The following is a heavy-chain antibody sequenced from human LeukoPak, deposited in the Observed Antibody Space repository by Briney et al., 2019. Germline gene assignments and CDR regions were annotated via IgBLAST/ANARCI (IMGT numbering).Heavy chain of an antibody. Sequence: SETLSLACTVSGGSISSYYWSWIRQPPGKGLEWIGYIYYSGSTNYNPSLKSRVTISVDTSKNQFSLKLSSLTAADTAVYYCAGVGGYYRVDYWGQGTLVTVSS. D-gene: IGHD3-22*01. CDR2: IYYSGST. CDR3: AGVGGYYRVDY. J-gene: IGHJ4*02. V-gene: IGHV4-59*08. CDR1: GGSISSYY.